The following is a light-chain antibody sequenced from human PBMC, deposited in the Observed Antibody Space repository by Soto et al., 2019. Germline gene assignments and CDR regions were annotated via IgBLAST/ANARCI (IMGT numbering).Light chain of an antibody. Sequence: QSVLTQPPSASGSPGQSVAISCTGTNSDVGGYNYVSWYQQHPGKAPKLMIYEVNKRPSGVPDRFSGSKSGNTASLTVSGLQAEDEADYYCSSYAGSSNVFGTGTKGTVL. CDR3: SSYAGSSNV. J-gene: IGLJ1*01. V-gene: IGLV2-8*01. CDR1: NSDVGGYNY. CDR2: EVN.